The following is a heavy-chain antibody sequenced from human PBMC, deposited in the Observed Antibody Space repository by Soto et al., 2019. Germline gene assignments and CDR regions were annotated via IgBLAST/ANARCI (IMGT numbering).Heavy chain of an antibody. CDR1: GGTFNTFA. Sequence: QVQLVQSGAEVKKPGSSVKVSCMASGGTFNTFAISWVRQAPGQGLECMGGIIPMFGTAHYAQKFQGRVTITADESTRTVYMELSSLRSEETAVYYCARFSPPRGYSAYWGQGTLVTVSS. D-gene: IGHD3-22*01. J-gene: IGHJ4*02. V-gene: IGHV1-69*01. CDR2: IIPMFGTA. CDR3: ARFSPPRGYSAY.